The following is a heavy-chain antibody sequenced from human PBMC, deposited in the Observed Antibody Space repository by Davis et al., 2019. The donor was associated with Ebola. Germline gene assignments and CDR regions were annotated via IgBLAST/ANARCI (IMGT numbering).Heavy chain of an antibody. CDR3: AKYPSQWELYYFDY. V-gene: IGHV3-23*01. J-gene: IGHJ4*02. D-gene: IGHD1-26*01. CDR1: GFTFSTYA. CDR2: ISGSGDNT. Sequence: GESLKISCAASGFTFSTYAMSWVRQAPGKGLEWVSGISGSGDNTYYADSVKGRFTISRDNSKNTLYLQMNSLRAEDTAVYYCAKYPSQWELYYFDYWGQGTLVTVSS.